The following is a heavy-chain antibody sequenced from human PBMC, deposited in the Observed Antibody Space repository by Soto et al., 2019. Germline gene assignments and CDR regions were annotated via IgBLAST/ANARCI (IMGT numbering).Heavy chain of an antibody. CDR2: IKSKTTGGKT. CDR3: TTDLGSGWYGSILIDY. J-gene: IGHJ4*02. CDR1: GFTLSNAW. Sequence: GGSLRLSCAASGFTLSNAWMSWARQAPGKGLEWVGGIKSKTTGGKTDYAAPVKGRFTISRDDSKNTLYLQMNSLKTEDTAVYYCTTDLGSGWYGSILIDYWGQGTLVTVSS. V-gene: IGHV3-15*01. D-gene: IGHD6-19*01.